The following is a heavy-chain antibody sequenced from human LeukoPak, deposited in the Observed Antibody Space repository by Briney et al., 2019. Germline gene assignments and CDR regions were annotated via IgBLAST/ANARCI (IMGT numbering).Heavy chain of an antibody. D-gene: IGHD3-9*01. Sequence: MPSETLSLTCTVSGGSISSGSYYWSWIRRPAGKGLEWIGRIYTSGSTNYNPSLKSRVTISVGTSKSQFSLKLSSVTAADTAVYYCAREVSDYDILTGWIDYWGQGALVSVSS. V-gene: IGHV4-61*02. CDR3: AREVSDYDILTGWIDY. J-gene: IGHJ4*02. CDR2: IYTSGST. CDR1: GGSISSGSYY.